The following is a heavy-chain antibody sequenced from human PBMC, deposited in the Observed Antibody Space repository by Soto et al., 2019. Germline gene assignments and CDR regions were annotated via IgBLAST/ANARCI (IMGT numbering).Heavy chain of an antibody. CDR2: ITYSGSA. CDR3: SRATVTPFPIL. D-gene: IGHD2-2*02. V-gene: IGHV4-61*03. J-gene: IGHJ4*01. CDR1: GDSVRGGTHY. Sequence: SETLSLTCTVSGDSVRGGTHYWTWIRQPPGKGLEWVGYITYSGSANYNPSLKGRVTISLDTSKNHFSLRLISVTAADTAVYYCSRATVTPFPILWGQGTLVTVSS.